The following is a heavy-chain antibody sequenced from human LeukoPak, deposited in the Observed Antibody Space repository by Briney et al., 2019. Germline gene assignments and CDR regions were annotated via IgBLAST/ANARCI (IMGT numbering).Heavy chain of an antibody. D-gene: IGHD3-22*01. CDR3: ATYDSSGYYYFDY. V-gene: IGHV1-24*01. J-gene: IGHJ4*02. CDR1: GYTLTELS. Sequence: ASVKVSCKVSGYTLTELSMHWVRQAPGKGLEWMGGFDPEDGETIYAQKFQGRVTMTEVTSTDTAYMELSSLRSEDTAVYYCATYDSSGYYYFDYWGQGTLVTVSS. CDR2: FDPEDGET.